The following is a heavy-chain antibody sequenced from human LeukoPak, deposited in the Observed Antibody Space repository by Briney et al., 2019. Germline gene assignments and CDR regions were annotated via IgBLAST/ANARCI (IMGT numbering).Heavy chain of an antibody. V-gene: IGHV4-59*01. CDR2: INYSGST. D-gene: IGHD1-1*01. CDR1: GGSITNSY. CDR3: ARDPLSTNDFDI. J-gene: IGHJ3*02. Sequence: SETLSLTCTVSGGSITNSYWNWIRQSPGRGLEWIGYINYSGSTNYNPSLKSRVTISVDTSKNQFSLKLSSVTAADTAVYFCARDPLSTNDFDIWGQGTMVTVSS.